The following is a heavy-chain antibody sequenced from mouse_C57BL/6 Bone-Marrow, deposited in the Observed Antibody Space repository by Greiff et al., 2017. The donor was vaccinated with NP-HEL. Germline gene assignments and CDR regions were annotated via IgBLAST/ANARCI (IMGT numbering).Heavy chain of an antibody. CDR2: IDPSDSYT. Sequence: VQLQQPGAELVMPGASVKLSCKASGYTFTSYWMHWVKQRPGQGLEWIGEIDPSDSYTNYNQKFKGKSTLTVDKSSSTAYMQLSSLTSEDSAVYYCAREVIYYDYDGEYYAMDYWGKGTSVTVAS. D-gene: IGHD2-4*01. CDR1: GYTFTSYW. CDR3: AREVIYYDYDGEYYAMDY. V-gene: IGHV1-69*01. J-gene: IGHJ4*01.